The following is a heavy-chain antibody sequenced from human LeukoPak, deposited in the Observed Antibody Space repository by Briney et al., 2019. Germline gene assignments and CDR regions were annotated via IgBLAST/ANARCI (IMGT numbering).Heavy chain of an antibody. CDR1: GITFSSHA. V-gene: IGHV3-23*01. D-gene: IGHD6-13*01. CDR2: ISGSDDST. CDR3: AKDSGHSSSWYY. Sequence: GGSLRLSCEASGITFSSHAINRVRQDPGKGPEWVSGISGSDDSTDYADSVKGRFTISRDIPRNTLYLQMNSLRAEDTAVYCCAKDSGHSSSWYYWGQGTLVTVSS. J-gene: IGHJ4*02.